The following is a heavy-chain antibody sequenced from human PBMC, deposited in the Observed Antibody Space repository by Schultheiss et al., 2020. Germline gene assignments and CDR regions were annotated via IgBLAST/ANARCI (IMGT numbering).Heavy chain of an antibody. Sequence: GGSLRLSCAASGFTFSSYGMHWVRQAPGKGLEWVAVIWYDGSNKYYADSVKGRFTISRDNSKNTLYLQMNSLRAEDTAVYYCAKVHDILTGPSTYYGMDVWGQGTTVTVSS. V-gene: IGHV3-30*02. J-gene: IGHJ6*02. D-gene: IGHD3-9*01. CDR2: IWYDGSNK. CDR1: GFTFSSYG. CDR3: AKVHDILTGPSTYYGMDV.